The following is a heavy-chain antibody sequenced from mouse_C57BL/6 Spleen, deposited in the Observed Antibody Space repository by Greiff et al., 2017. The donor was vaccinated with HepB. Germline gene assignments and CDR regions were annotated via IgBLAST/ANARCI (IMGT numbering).Heavy chain of an antibody. CDR1: GYTFTSYW. V-gene: IGHV1-55*01. D-gene: IGHD2-5*01. CDR3: ARQGYSNSFAY. CDR2: IYPGSGST. J-gene: IGHJ3*01. Sequence: QVQLQQPGAELVKPGASVKMSCKASGYTFTSYWITWVKQRPGQGLEWIGDIYPGSGSTNYNEKFKSKATLTIDTSSSTAYMQRSSLTSEDSAVYYCARQGYSNSFAYWGQGTLFTVSA.